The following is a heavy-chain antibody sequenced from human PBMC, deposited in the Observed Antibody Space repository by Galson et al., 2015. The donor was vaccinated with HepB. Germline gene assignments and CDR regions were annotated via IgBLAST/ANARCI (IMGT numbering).Heavy chain of an antibody. J-gene: IGHJ6*02. D-gene: IGHD3-22*01. CDR2: INPNSGGT. V-gene: IGHV1-2*04. Sequence: SVKVSCKASGYTFTGYYMHWVRQAPGQGLEWMGWINPNSGGTNYAQKFQGWVTMTRDTSISTAYMELSRLRSDDTAVYYCARDLGYYYDSSGYSGYGMDVWGQGTTVTVSS. CDR3: ARDLGYYYDSSGYSGYGMDV. CDR1: GYTFTGYY.